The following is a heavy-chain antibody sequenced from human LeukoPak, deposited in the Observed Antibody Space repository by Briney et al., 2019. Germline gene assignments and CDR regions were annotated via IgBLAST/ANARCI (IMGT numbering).Heavy chain of an antibody. D-gene: IGHD3/OR15-3a*01. CDR2: IKQEGSDK. Sequence: PGRSLSLSCAASAFTLSSFWMSWVRQAPGQGREWVANIKQEGSDKYYVDSVKGRFTISRDNAKNSLYLQMDSLRAEDTAVYFCARVDGHDAFDIWGQGTMVTVSS. CDR1: AFTLSSFW. CDR3: ARVDGHDAFDI. V-gene: IGHV3-7*04. J-gene: IGHJ3*02.